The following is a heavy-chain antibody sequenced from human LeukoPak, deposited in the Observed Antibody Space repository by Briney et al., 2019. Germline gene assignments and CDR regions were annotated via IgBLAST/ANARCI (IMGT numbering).Heavy chain of an antibody. V-gene: IGHV1-69*04. CDR2: IIPILGIA. CDR3: ARDLSRDGYNLPDY. CDR1: GGPFSSYA. D-gene: IGHD5-24*01. Sequence: SVKVSCKASGGPFSSYAISWVRQAPGQGLEWMGRIIPILGIANYAQKFQGRVTITADKSTSTAYMELSSLRSEDTAVYYCARDLSRDGYNLPDYWGQGTLVTVSS. J-gene: IGHJ4*02.